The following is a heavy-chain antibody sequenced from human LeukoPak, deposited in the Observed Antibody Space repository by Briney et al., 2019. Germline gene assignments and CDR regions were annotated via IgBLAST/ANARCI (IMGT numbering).Heavy chain of an antibody. CDR1: GYSISSGYY. J-gene: IGHJ4*02. CDR3: ARLTPHGGSWASDY. D-gene: IGHD2-15*01. CDR2: IYHSGST. V-gene: IGHV4-38-2*02. Sequence: PSETLSLTCTVSGYSISSGYYWGWIRQPPGKGLEWIGSIYHSGSTYYNPSLKSRVTISVDTSKNQFSLKLNSVTATDTAVYYCARLTPHGGSWASDYWGQGTLVIVSS.